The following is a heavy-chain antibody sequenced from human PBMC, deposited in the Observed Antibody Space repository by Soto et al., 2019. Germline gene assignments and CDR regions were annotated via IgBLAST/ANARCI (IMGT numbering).Heavy chain of an antibody. CDR1: GYFFNDYH. V-gene: IGHV1-2*02. J-gene: IGHJ5*02. D-gene: IGHD3-3*02. Sequence: ASVKVSCKTSGYFFNDYHMHWVRKAPGQGLEWMGWINPKNGDTNYAQKFQDRVTMTRDTSISTVYIELSRLTADDTAVYYCAREAGRSNLAAVLLDPWAQATLVTVSS. CDR2: INPKNGDT. CDR3: AREAGRSNLAAVLLDP.